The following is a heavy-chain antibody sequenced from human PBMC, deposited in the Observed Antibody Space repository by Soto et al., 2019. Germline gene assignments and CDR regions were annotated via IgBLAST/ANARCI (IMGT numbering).Heavy chain of an antibody. D-gene: IGHD3-16*01. CDR2: ISSSSSTI. CDR1: GFTFSSYS. CDR3: ARAPLYDPEAYFDY. V-gene: IGHV3-48*02. Sequence: GGSLRLSCAASGFTFSSYSMNWVRQAPGKGREWVSYISSSSSTIYYADSVKGRFTISRDNAKNSLYLQMNSLRDEDTAVYYCARAPLYDPEAYFDYWGQGTLVTVSS. J-gene: IGHJ4*02.